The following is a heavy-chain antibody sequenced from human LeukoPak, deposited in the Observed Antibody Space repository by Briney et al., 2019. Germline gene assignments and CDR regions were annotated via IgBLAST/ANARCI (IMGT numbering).Heavy chain of an antibody. CDR2: ISYDGSNK. CDR3: ARPRYCSSTSCPEIDY. D-gene: IGHD2-2*01. Sequence: GGSLRLSCAASGFTFSSYGMHWVRQAPGKGLEWVAVISYDGSNKYYADSVKGRFTISRDNAKNSLYLQMNSLRAEDTAVYYCARPRYCSSTSCPEIDYWGQGTLVTVSS. V-gene: IGHV3-30*03. CDR1: GFTFSSYG. J-gene: IGHJ4*02.